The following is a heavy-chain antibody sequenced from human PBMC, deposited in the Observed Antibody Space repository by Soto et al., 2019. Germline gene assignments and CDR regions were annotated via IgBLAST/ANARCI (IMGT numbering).Heavy chain of an antibody. CDR1: GGSIISGGYS. J-gene: IGHJ4*02. D-gene: IGHD2-15*01. Sequence: NPSETLSLTCAVSGGSIISGGYSWSWIRQPPGKGLEWIGYIYSGTTHYNPSPESRVTIAMDRSKNQVSLSLKSVTAADTAVYYCAREDSGAFFDFWGQGTLVTVSS. CDR2: IYSGTT. CDR3: AREDSGAFFDF. V-gene: IGHV4-30-2*01.